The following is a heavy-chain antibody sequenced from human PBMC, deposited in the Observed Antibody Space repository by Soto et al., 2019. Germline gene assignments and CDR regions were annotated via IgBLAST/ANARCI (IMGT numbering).Heavy chain of an antibody. V-gene: IGHV1-2*04. J-gene: IGHJ5*02. Sequence: ASVKVSCKASGYTFTGYYMHWVRQAPGQGLEWMGWINPNSGGTNYAQKFQGWVTMTRDTSISTAYMELSRLRSDDTAVYYCARNQAGIYDYIWGSYRSDTNWFDPWGQGTLVTVSS. CDR3: ARNQAGIYDYIWGSYRSDTNWFDP. D-gene: IGHD3-16*02. CDR2: INPNSGGT. CDR1: GYTFTGYY.